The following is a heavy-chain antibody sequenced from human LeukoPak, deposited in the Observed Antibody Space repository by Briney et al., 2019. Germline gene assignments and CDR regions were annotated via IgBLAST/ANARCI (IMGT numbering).Heavy chain of an antibody. V-gene: IGHV1-69*13. D-gene: IGHD6-6*01. CDR2: IIPIFGTA. CDR1: GYTFTSYA. Sequence: SVKVSCKASGYTFTSYAISWVRQAPGQGLEWMGGIIPIFGTANYAQKFQGRVTITADESTSTAYMELSSLRSEDTAVYYCARAGVAARYYFDYWGQGTLVTVSS. CDR3: ARAGVAARYYFDY. J-gene: IGHJ4*02.